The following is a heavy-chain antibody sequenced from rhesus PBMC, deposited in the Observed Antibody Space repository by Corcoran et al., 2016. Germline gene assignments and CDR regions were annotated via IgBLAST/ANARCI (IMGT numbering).Heavy chain of an antibody. Sequence: EVQLVESGGGLVQPGGSLRLSCAASGLTFSSYGMSWGRPVPGKGLEWVSYISNGGCRTYCADSVKGRFTISRDNSKNALSLQMNSLRADDTAVYYCAKDAREYCSSTYCSSGVDYWGQGVLVTVSS. V-gene: IGHV3S5*01. D-gene: IGHD2-15*01. CDR2: ISNGGCRT. J-gene: IGHJ4*01. CDR1: GLTFSSYG. CDR3: AKDAREYCSSTYCSSGVDY.